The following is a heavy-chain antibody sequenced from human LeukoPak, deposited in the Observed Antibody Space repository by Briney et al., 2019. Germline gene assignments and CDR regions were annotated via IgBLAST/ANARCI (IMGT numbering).Heavy chain of an antibody. D-gene: IGHD1-26*01. CDR2: IYPGDSCT. CDR3: GRHQHSGSYGAFDI. CDR1: GYSHNTYW. J-gene: IGHJ3*02. V-gene: IGHV5-51*01. Sequence: GESLKIYRSCSGYSHNTYWIGLVRHMPAKGLECVGIIYPGDSCTSYTQSFHHQVTLYADKSINTPYLQWSSLKASDTAMYYCGRHQHSGSYGAFDIWGQGTMVTVSS.